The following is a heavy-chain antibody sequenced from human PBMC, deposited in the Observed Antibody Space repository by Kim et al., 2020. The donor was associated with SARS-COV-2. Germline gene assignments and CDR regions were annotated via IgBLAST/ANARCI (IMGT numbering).Heavy chain of an antibody. V-gene: IGHV3-74*01. CDR3: ASRRYTGTYYYFDY. CDR1: GFTFSSYW. Sequence: GGSLRLSCAASGFTFSSYWMHWVRQVPGKGLVWVSRINSDGSTTSYADSVKGRFTISRDNAKSTLYLQMNSLRAEDTAVYYCASRRYTGTYYYFDYWGQGALVTVS. J-gene: IGHJ4*02. D-gene: IGHD1-26*01. CDR2: INSDGSTT.